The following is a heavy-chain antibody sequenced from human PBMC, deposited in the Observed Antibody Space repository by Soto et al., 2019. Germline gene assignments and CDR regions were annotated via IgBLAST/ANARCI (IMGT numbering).Heavy chain of an antibody. D-gene: IGHD6-19*01. Sequence: TLSLTCTVSGCSISSYYWSWIRQPAGKGLEWIGRIYISGSTNYNPSLKSRVSMSVDTSKNQFSLRLSSVTAADTAVYYCARARIAVEDYFDYWGQGTLVTVSS. V-gene: IGHV4-4*07. CDR1: GCSISSYY. CDR2: IYISGST. CDR3: ARARIAVEDYFDY. J-gene: IGHJ4*02.